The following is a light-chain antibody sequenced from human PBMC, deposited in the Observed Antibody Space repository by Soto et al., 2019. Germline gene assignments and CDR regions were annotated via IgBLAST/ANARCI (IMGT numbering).Light chain of an antibody. CDR3: LQNDSLPYT. CDR1: QDVRSD. Sequence: DIQMSQSPSSLSASVGDRVTITCRASQDVRSDLGWYQHKPGKAPKRLIYAASRLQGGVPSRFSGSGSGTEVTLTIGSLQPEDSATYYCLQNDSLPYTLGQGARLEIK. J-gene: IGKJ2*01. V-gene: IGKV1-17*01. CDR2: AAS.